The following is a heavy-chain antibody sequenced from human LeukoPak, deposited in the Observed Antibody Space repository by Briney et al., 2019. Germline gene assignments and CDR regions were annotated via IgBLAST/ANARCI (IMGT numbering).Heavy chain of an antibody. CDR2: IRYDGTNQ. V-gene: IGHV3-30*02. J-gene: IGHJ4*02. CDR1: GFIFSKYG. Sequence: GGSLRLSCAVSGFIFSKYGMHWVRQAPGKGLEWVTFIRYDGTNQFYADSVKGRFTISRDNSKNTLYLQMNSLRAEDTAVYFCAKTGSSSWGYFDYWGQGTLVTVSS. CDR3: AKTGSSSWGYFDY. D-gene: IGHD6-13*01.